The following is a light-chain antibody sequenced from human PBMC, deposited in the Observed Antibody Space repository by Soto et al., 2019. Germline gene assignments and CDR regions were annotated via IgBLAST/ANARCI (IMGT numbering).Light chain of an antibody. CDR3: QQAYSFPLT. CDR2: AAS. J-gene: IGKJ5*01. CDR1: QDISSW. Sequence: DVQMTQSPSSVSASVGDRVTITCRASQDISSWIAWYQQKQGKAPKFLIHAASSLQSGVPSRFSGSGSGTDFTLTINSLQPEDFATYYCQQAYSFPLTFGQGTRLEI. V-gene: IGKV1-12*01.